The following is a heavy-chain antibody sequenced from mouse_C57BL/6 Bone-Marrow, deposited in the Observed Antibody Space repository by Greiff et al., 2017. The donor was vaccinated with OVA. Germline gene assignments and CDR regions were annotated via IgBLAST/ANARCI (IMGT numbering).Heavy chain of an antibody. Sequence: EVKLQESGGGLVQPGGSMKLSCVASGFTFSNYWMNWVRQSPEKGLEWVAQIRLKSDNYATHYAESVKGRFTISRDDSKSSVYLQMNNLRAEDTGIYYCTGTAQVWFAYWGQGTLVTVSA. CDR3: TGTAQVWFAY. V-gene: IGHV6-3*01. D-gene: IGHD3-2*02. CDR1: GFTFSNYW. CDR2: IRLKSDNYAT. J-gene: IGHJ3*01.